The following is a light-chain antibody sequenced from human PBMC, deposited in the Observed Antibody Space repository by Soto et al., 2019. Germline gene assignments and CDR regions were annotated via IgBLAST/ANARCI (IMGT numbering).Light chain of an antibody. CDR3: QKYNSAPRT. CDR2: AAS. J-gene: IGKJ1*01. V-gene: IGKV1-27*01. Sequence: DIQMTQSPSSLSASVGDRVTITCRASQGISNYLAWYQQKPGKVPKLLIYAASTLQSGVPSRFSGSGSGTDFTLTIASLQTEDAAPYYCQKYNSAPRTFGQGTKVDIK. CDR1: QGISNY.